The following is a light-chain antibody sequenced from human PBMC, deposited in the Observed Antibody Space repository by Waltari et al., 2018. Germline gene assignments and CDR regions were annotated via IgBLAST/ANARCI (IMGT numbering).Light chain of an antibody. CDR3: GTWDSSLSGAV. J-gene: IGLJ7*01. V-gene: IGLV1-51*02. CDR1: SSNIGNNY. CDR2: EDV. Sequence: QSVLTQPPSVSAAPGQRVTISCSGGSSNIGNNYVSWYRQFPGTAPKLLISEDVDRPSGIPGRFSGSKSGTSATLDITGLQAGDEADYYCGTWDSSLSGAVFGGGTHLTVL.